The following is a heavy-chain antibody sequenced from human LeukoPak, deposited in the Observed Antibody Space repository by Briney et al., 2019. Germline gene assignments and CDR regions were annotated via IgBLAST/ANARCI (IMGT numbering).Heavy chain of an antibody. Sequence: SQTLSLTCAISGGSVSSNSAAWNWIRQSPSRGLEWLGRTYYRSKWYNDYAVSVKSRITINPDTSKNQFSLQLNSVTPEDTAVYYCARLHDTYSSSLRGMDVWGQGTTVTVSS. D-gene: IGHD6-13*01. CDR2: TYYRSKWYN. V-gene: IGHV6-1*01. CDR1: GGSVSSNSAA. CDR3: ARLHDTYSSSLRGMDV. J-gene: IGHJ6*02.